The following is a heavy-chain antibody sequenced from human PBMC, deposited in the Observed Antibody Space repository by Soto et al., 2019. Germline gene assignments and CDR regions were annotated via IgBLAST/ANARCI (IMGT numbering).Heavy chain of an antibody. V-gene: IGHV3-21*01. CDR3: ARDSSSWYDSAHYYFDY. CDR1: GFTFSSYS. Sequence: LRLSCAASGFTFSSYSMNWVRQAPGKGLEWVSSISSSSSYIYYADSVKGRFTISRDNAKNSLYLQMNSLRAEDTAVYYCARDSSSWYDSAHYYFDYWGQGTLVTVSS. CDR2: ISSSSSYI. J-gene: IGHJ4*02. D-gene: IGHD6-13*01.